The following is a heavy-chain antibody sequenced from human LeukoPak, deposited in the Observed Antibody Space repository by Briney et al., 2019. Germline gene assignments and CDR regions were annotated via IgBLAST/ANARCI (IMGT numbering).Heavy chain of an antibody. Sequence: PGGSLRLSCAASGFTFSSCEMNWVRQAPGKGLEWVSYISSNGNTIYYADSVEGRFTISRDYAKNSLYLQMNSLRNEDTAVYYCTSHLPDGYGQIRPSDWGQGTLVTVSS. D-gene: IGHD2-15*01. CDR2: ISSNGNTI. CDR3: TSHLPDGYGQIRPSD. V-gene: IGHV3-48*03. J-gene: IGHJ4*02. CDR1: GFTFSSCE.